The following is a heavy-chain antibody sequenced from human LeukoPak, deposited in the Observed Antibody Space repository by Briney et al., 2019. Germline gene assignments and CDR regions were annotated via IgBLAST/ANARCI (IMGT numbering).Heavy chain of an antibody. V-gene: IGHV4-38-2*02. J-gene: IGHJ4*02. CDR3: ARELYYYDSSGYYSVFDY. CDR2: IYHSGST. D-gene: IGHD3-22*01. Sequence: SETLSLTCAVSGYSISSGYYWGWIRQPPGKGLEWIGSIYHSGSTNYNPSLKSRVTISVDTSKNQFSLKLSSVTAADTAVYYCARELYYYDSSGYYSVFDYWGQGTLVTVSS. CDR1: GYSISSGYY.